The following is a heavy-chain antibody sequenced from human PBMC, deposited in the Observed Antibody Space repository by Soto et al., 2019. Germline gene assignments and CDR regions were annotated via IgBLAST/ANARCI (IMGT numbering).Heavy chain of an antibody. V-gene: IGHV3-9*01. CDR2: ISWNSGSI. J-gene: IGHJ3*02. CDR1: GFTFDDYA. Sequence: GGSLRLSCAASGFTFDDYAMHWVRQAPGKGLEWVSGISWNSGSIGYADSVKGRFTISRDNAKNSLYLQMNSLRAEDTALYYCAKDMGGYDYPNAFDIWGQGTMVTVSS. D-gene: IGHD5-12*01. CDR3: AKDMGGYDYPNAFDI.